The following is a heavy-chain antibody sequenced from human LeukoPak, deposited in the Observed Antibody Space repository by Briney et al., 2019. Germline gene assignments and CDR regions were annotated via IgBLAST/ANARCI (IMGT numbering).Heavy chain of an antibody. V-gene: IGHV1-69*04. CDR2: IIPILGIA. Sequence: ASVKVSCKASGGTFSSYAISWVRQAPGQGLEWMGRIIPILGIANYAQKFQGRVTITADNSTSTAYMELSSLRSEDTAVYYCARDPRSSSSDYWGQGTLVTVSS. J-gene: IGHJ4*02. CDR3: ARDPRSSSSDY. D-gene: IGHD6-6*01. CDR1: GGTFSSYA.